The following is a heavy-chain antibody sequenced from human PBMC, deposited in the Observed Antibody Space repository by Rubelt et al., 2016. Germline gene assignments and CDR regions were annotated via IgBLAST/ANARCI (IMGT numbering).Heavy chain of an antibody. CDR1: GYTFTSYA. Sequence: GYTFTSYAIHWVRQAPGQRLEWMGWISAANDNTRYSEKFQGRITITKDTSSSTAYMDLSSLTYEDTAVYYCARDEDVWGQGTTVTVSS. J-gene: IGHJ6*02. CDR2: ISAANDNT. V-gene: IGHV1-3*01. CDR3: ARDEDV.